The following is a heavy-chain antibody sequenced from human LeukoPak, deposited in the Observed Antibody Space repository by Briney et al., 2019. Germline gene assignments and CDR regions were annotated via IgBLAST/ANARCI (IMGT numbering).Heavy chain of an antibody. J-gene: IGHJ4*02. Sequence: PGGSLRLSCSASRFTFSSYAMSRLPPAPGKGLEWVSAISGSGGSTYYADSVKGRFTISRDNAKNTLYLQMNSLRAEDTAVYYCAKSFYYDSSGYYHDKYYFDYWGQGTLVTVSS. CDR3: AKSFYYDSSGYYHDKYYFDY. V-gene: IGHV3-23*01. CDR2: ISGSGGST. CDR1: RFTFSSYA. D-gene: IGHD3-22*01.